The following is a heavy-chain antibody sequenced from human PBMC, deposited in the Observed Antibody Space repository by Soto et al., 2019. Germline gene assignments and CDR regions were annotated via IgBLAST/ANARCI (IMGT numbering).Heavy chain of an antibody. CDR2: IYYSGST. V-gene: IGHV4-31*03. Sequence: SETLSLTCTVSGGSISSGGYYWSWIRQHPGKGLEWIGYIYYSGSTYYNPSLKSRVTISVDTSKNQFSLKLSSVTAADTAVYYCARDVTPGAAAVPYGMDVWGQGTTVTVSS. D-gene: IGHD6-13*01. CDR3: ARDVTPGAAAVPYGMDV. CDR1: GGSISSGGYY. J-gene: IGHJ6*02.